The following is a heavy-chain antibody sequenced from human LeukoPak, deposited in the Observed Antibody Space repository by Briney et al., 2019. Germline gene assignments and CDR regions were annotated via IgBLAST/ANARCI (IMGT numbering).Heavy chain of an antibody. CDR1: GGSISSSSYY. V-gene: IGHV4-39*07. D-gene: IGHD5-24*01. Sequence: SETLSLTCTVSGGSISSSSYYWGWIRQPPGKGLEWIGSIYYSGSTYYNPSLKSRVTISVDTSKNQFSLKLSSVTATDTAVYYCARGDGRPYWYFDLWGRGTLVTVSS. CDR2: IYYSGST. CDR3: ARGDGRPYWYFDL. J-gene: IGHJ2*01.